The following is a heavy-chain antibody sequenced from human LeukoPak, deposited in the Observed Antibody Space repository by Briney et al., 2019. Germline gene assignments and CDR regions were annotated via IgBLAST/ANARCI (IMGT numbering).Heavy chain of an antibody. V-gene: IGHV1-69*13. CDR1: GGTFSSYA. CDR3: AGWTVWDIVVVPAAARQDDY. J-gene: IGHJ4*02. CDR2: IIPIFGTA. Sequence: SVKVSCKASGGTFSSYAISWVRQAPGQGLEWMGGIIPIFGTANYAQKFQGRVTITADESTSTAYMELSSLRSEDTAVYYCAGWTVWDIVVVPAAARQDDYWGQGTLVTVSS. D-gene: IGHD2-2*01.